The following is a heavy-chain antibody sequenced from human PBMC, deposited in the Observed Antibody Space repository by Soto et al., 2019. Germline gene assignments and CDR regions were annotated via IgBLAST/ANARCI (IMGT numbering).Heavy chain of an antibody. J-gene: IGHJ4*02. Sequence: EVLLVESGGGLVQPGGSRRLSCAASGFTFNTYWMTWVRQAPGKGLEWVASINKDGTVKDYVQSLRDRFTISRDDIKTSLYLQMNNMRAEDTAVYYCVASTGWIFDNWGQGTLVTVSS. CDR3: VASTGWIFDN. V-gene: IGHV3-7*03. D-gene: IGHD2-8*02. CDR1: GFTFNTYW. CDR2: INKDGTVK.